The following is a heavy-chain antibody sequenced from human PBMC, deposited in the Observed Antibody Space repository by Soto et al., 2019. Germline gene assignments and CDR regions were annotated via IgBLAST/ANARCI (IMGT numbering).Heavy chain of an antibody. Sequence: EVQLLESGGGLVQPGGSLRLSCAASGFTFSSYAMRWVRQAPGQGLEWVSAISGSGDSTYYADSVKGRFTTYRDNSKNTLYLQMNSLRAEDTAVYYCARRDSGSYYDYWGQGTLVTVSS. J-gene: IGHJ4*02. D-gene: IGHD1-26*01. V-gene: IGHV3-23*01. CDR2: ISGSGDST. CDR1: GFTFSSYA. CDR3: ARRDSGSYYDY.